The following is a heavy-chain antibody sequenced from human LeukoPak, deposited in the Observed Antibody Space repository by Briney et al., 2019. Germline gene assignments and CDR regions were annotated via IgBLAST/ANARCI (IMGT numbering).Heavy chain of an antibody. CDR1: GGSISSYY. CDR2: IYYSGST. V-gene: IGHV4-59*01. D-gene: IGHD3-22*01. CDR3: ARGTGYYYDSSGPPNL. Sequence: SENLSLTCTVSGGSISSYYWSWIRQPPGKGLEWIGYIYYSGSTNYNPSLKSRVTISVDTSKNQFSLKLSSVTAADTAVYYCARGTGYYYDSSGPPNLWGQGTLVTVSS. J-gene: IGHJ4*02.